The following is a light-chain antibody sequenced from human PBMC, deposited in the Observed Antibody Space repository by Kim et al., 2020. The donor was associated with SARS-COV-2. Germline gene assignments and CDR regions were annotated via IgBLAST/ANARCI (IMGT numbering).Light chain of an antibody. Sequence: SYELTQPPSVSVSPGQTASITCSGDKLGDKYACWYQLKPGQSPVLVIYQDSKRPSGNPERFAGSNSGNTATLTISGTQAMDEADYYCQAWDSSTAVFGGGTKLTVL. CDR3: QAWDSSTAV. CDR1: KLGDKY. V-gene: IGLV3-1*01. J-gene: IGLJ2*01. CDR2: QDS.